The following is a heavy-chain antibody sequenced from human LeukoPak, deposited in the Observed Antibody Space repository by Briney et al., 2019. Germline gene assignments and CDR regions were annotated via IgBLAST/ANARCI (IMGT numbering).Heavy chain of an antibody. Sequence: PGGSLRLSCAASGFTFSSYWMHWVRQAPGKGLVWVSRINGDGSSTTYADSVKGRFTFSRDNAKNTLYLQMNCLRAEDTAMYYCARSATGAYFDYWGQGTLVTVSS. J-gene: IGHJ4*02. CDR3: ARSATGAYFDY. CDR2: INGDGSST. V-gene: IGHV3-74*01. CDR1: GFTFSSYW. D-gene: IGHD4/OR15-4a*01.